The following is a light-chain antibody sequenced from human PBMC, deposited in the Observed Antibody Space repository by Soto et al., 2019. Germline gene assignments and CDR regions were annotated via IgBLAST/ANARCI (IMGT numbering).Light chain of an antibody. CDR3: QEYGRLPLS. Sequence: EILLTQSPGNLSLSPGDRATLSCRASQSLTNSFLAWYHQKPGQTPRLIIYGESFRATDIPDRFSGSGSATHFTLTISILVPEDFAVYFCQEYGRLPLSFGGGTKVEIK. J-gene: IGKJ4*01. V-gene: IGKV3-20*01. CDR2: GES. CDR1: QSLTNSF.